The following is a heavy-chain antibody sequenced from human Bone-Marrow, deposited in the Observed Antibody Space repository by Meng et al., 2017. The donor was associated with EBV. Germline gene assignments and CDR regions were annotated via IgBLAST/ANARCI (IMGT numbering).Heavy chain of an antibody. Sequence: QVRMGQSGAEVKKPGASLKVSCKASGYTFTGYYIHWVRQAPGQGLEWVGWINPNSGGTNYAEKFQGRVTMTRDTSITTAFMELSSLKSDDTAVYYCAMGLATDFDYWGQGTLVTVSS. D-gene: IGHD5-12*01. CDR3: AMGLATDFDY. CDR1: GYTFTGYY. CDR2: INPNSGGT. V-gene: IGHV1-2*02. J-gene: IGHJ4*02.